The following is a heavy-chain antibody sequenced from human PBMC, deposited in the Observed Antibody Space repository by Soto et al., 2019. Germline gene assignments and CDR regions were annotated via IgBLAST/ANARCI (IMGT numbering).Heavy chain of an antibody. CDR1: GGSISSYY. D-gene: IGHD4-17*01. V-gene: IGHV4-4*07. Sequence: QVQLQESGPGLVKPSETLSLTCTVSGGSISSYYWNWIRQSAGKGLEWIGRIYTSGGTNYNPSLQSRVTMSVYTSKNQLSLRLSSVTAADTAVYYCARGYDYGDYGDFDPWGQGTLVTVSS. J-gene: IGHJ5*02. CDR2: IYTSGGT. CDR3: ARGYDYGDYGDFDP.